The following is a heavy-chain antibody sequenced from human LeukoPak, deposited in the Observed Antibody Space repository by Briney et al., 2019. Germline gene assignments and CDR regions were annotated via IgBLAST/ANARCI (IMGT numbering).Heavy chain of an antibody. V-gene: IGHV1-18*01. CDR1: GYTFTSYG. J-gene: IGHJ4*02. CDR2: ISAYNGNT. D-gene: IGHD3-22*01. CDR3: ARDLFDSSGYAEEYYFDY. Sequence: ASVKVSCKASGYTFTSYGISWVRQAPGQGLEWMGWISAYNGNTNYAQKLQGRVTMTTDTSTSTAYMELRSLRSDDTAVYYCARDLFDSSGYAEEYYFDYWGQGALVTVSS.